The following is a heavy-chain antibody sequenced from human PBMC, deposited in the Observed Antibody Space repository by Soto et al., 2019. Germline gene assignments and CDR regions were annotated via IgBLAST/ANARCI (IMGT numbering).Heavy chain of an antibody. CDR1: GGTFDNYA. V-gene: IGHV1-69*13. CDR3: ARALRTCNSGMDV. D-gene: IGHD2-15*01. J-gene: IGHJ6*02. Sequence: PSVKVSCKASGGTFDNYAVSWVRQAPGQGLEWMGGIIPMFETVNYAQRFQGRLTIAADESTSTAYMELTSLTSADTAIYFCARALRTCNSGMDVLGQGTKVTLSS. CDR2: IIPMFETV.